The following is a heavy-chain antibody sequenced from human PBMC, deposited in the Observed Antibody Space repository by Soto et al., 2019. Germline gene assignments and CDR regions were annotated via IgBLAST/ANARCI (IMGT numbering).Heavy chain of an antibody. CDR1: GGTFSSYA. V-gene: IGHV1-69*01. CDR3: VVVVTGGGRYYGMDV. J-gene: IGHJ6*02. Sequence: QVQLVQSGAEVKKPGSSVKVSCKASGGTFSSYAISWVRQAPGQGLEWMGGIIPIFGTANYAQKFQGRVTITADESTSTAYMELSSLRSEDTAVYYWVVVVTGGGRYYGMDVWGQGTTVTVSS. D-gene: IGHD2-21*02. CDR2: IIPIFGTA.